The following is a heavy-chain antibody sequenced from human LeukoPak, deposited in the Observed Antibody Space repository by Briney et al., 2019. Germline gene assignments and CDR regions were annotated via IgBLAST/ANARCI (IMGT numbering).Heavy chain of an antibody. V-gene: IGHV4-34*01. Sequence: SETLSLTCAVYGGSFSGYYWSWIRQPPGKELEWIGEINHSGSTNYNPSLKSRVTISVDTSKNQFSLKLSSVTAADTAVYYCARGNKYYYDSSGYPRWFDPWGQGTLVTVSS. CDR2: INHSGST. J-gene: IGHJ5*02. CDR3: ARGNKYYYDSSGYPRWFDP. CDR1: GGSFSGYY. D-gene: IGHD3-22*01.